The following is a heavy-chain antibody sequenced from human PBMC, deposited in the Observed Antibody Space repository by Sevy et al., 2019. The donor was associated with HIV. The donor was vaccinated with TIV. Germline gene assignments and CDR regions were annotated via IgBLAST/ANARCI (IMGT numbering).Heavy chain of an antibody. J-gene: IGHJ4*02. Sequence: GGSLRLSCAASGFTFRSYAMYWVRQAPGKGLEWVAVISYDGTNKYYADSPKGRFTISRDNSKNTLYLQMTSLRPEDTAVYYCARSWLREGGYYFDYWGQGTLVTVSS. V-gene: IGHV3-30-3*01. D-gene: IGHD5-12*01. CDR3: ARSWLREGGYYFDY. CDR1: GFTFRSYA. CDR2: ISYDGTNK.